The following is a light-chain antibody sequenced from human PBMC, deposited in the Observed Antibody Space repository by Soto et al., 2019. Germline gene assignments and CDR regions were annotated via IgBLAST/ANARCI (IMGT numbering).Light chain of an antibody. V-gene: IGKV1-33*01. J-gene: IGKJ3*01. CDR1: QDIRQN. CDR2: DAS. CDR3: QPYEGVPLIT. Sequence: DIQMTQSPSSLSASVGDRVTITCQASQDIRQNLNWYQQKPGKVPKLLIHDASNVETGVPSRFSGSESGTDFTFTICSLQAEDFATYYCQPYEGVPLITFGPGTKVDMK.